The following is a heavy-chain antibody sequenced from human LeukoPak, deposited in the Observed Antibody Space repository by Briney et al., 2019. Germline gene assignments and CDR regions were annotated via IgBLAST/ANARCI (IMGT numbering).Heavy chain of an antibody. CDR3: AREGSWDLRPPYYYYGMDV. D-gene: IGHD6-13*01. CDR2: INPNSGGT. J-gene: IGHJ6*02. V-gene: IGHV1-2*02. CDR1: GYTFTGYY. Sequence: ASVKVSCKASGYTFTGYYMHWVRQAPGQGLAWMGWINPNSGGTNYAQKFQGRVTMTRDTSISTAYMGLSRLRSDDTAVYYCAREGSWDLRPPYYYYGMDVWGQGTTVTVSS.